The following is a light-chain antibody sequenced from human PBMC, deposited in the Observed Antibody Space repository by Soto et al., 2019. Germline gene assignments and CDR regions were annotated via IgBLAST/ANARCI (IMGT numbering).Light chain of an antibody. Sequence: EIVLTQSPGTLSLSPGEGATLSCRASQSVSNNYLAWYQQKPGQAPRLLIYGASNRATGIPDRFSGSGSGTDFTLTISRLEPEDFAVYYCQQYGSSGTFGQGTKVDVK. CDR3: QQYGSSGT. V-gene: IGKV3-20*01. J-gene: IGKJ1*01. CDR2: GAS. CDR1: QSVSNNY.